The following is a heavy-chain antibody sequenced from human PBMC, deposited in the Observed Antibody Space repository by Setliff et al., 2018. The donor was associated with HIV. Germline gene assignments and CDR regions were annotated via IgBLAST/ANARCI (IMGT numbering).Heavy chain of an antibody. CDR3: VQSSDSYYYFDY. Sequence: SETLSLTCAVSGYSISSGYYWGWIRQPPGEGLEWIGSVSPGGSTNFNPSLKSRVTMSLDTSKNQFSLKLSSVTAADTAVYYCVQSSDSYYYFDYWGQGALVTVSS. V-gene: IGHV4-38-2*01. D-gene: IGHD1-26*01. CDR1: GYSISSGYY. J-gene: IGHJ4*02. CDR2: VSPGGST.